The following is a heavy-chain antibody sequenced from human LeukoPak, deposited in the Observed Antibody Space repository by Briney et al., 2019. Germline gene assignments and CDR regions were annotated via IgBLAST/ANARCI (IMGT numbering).Heavy chain of an antibody. CDR1: GFTFDDYA. Sequence: GGSLRLSCAASGFTFDDYAMHWVRQAPGKGLEWVSGISWNSGSIGYADSVKGRFTISRDNAKNSLYLQMISLRAEDTALYYCAKDVGNSGYDPFDYWGQGTLVTVSS. J-gene: IGHJ4*02. CDR2: ISWNSGSI. CDR3: AKDVGNSGYDPFDY. D-gene: IGHD5-12*01. V-gene: IGHV3-9*01.